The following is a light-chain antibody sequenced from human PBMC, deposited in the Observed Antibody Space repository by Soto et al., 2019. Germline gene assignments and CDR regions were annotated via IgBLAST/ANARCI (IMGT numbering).Light chain of an antibody. CDR1: QSVSSSY. V-gene: IGKV3-20*01. CDR3: QQYGSSPPIT. J-gene: IGKJ5*01. Sequence: VLAQSPGTLSLSPGERAHLSCRARQSVSSSYLAWYQQKPGQAPRLLIYGASSRATGIPDRFSGSGSGTDFTLTISRLEPEDFAVYYCQQYGSSPPITFGQGTRLEIK. CDR2: GAS.